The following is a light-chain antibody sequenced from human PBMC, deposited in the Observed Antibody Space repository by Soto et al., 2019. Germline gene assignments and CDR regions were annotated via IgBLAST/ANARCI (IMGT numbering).Light chain of an antibody. CDR3: AAWDDSLSGVV. Sequence: QSVLTQPPSASGTPGQRVTISCSGSISNLGSNLVFWYQQLPGAAPKLLITRNDQRPSGVPDRFSGSKSGTSASLAISGLRSEDEADYHCAAWDDSLSGVVFGGGTKLTVL. CDR2: RND. V-gene: IGLV1-47*01. J-gene: IGLJ3*02. CDR1: ISNLGSNL.